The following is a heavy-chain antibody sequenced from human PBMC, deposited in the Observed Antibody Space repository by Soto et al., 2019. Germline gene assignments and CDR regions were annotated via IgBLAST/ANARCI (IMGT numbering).Heavy chain of an antibody. CDR1: GFTFSDYA. CDR2: ISSSGDPT. V-gene: IGHV3-23*01. CDR3: AKLLRPGLQFFDF. J-gene: IGHJ4*02. Sequence: EVQLLESGGGLVQPGGSLRLSCAASGFTFSDYAMSWVRQAPGKGLDWVSAISSSGDPTFYADSVKGRFTISRDNSKTTLYLQVNSLRAEDTAVYYCAKLLRPGLQFFDFWGQGTRVTVSS. D-gene: IGHD4-4*01.